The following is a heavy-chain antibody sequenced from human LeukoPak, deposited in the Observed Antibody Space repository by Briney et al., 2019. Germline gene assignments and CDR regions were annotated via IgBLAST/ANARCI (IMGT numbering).Heavy chain of an antibody. Sequence: SETLSLTCTVSGGSISSSFCYWGWIRQPPGKGLERIGSIYSSGSTYYNPSLKSRVTISLDMSKHQFSLNLTSVTAADTAVYYCASNTGTVFDYWGQGALVTVSS. CDR1: GGSISSSFCY. V-gene: IGHV4-39*07. CDR2: IYSSGST. D-gene: IGHD7-27*01. CDR3: ASNTGTVFDY. J-gene: IGHJ4*02.